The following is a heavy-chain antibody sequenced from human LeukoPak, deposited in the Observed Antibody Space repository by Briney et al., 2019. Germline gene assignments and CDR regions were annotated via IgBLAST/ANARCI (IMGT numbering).Heavy chain of an antibody. J-gene: IGHJ6*02. Sequence: KPSETLSLTCAVYGGSFSGYYWSWIRQPPGKGLEWIGYIYYSGSTNYNPSLKSRVTISVDTSKNQFSLKLSSVTAADTAVYYCARDGITMVRGYYYYYGMDVWGQGTTVTVSS. CDR1: GGSFSGYY. D-gene: IGHD3-10*01. V-gene: IGHV4-59*01. CDR3: ARDGITMVRGYYYYYGMDV. CDR2: IYYSGST.